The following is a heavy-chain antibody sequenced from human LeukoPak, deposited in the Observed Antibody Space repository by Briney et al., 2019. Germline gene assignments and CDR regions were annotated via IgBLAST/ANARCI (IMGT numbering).Heavy chain of an antibody. CDR2: IIPIFGTA. Sequence: ASVKVSCKASGGTFSSYAISWVRQAPGQGLEWMGGIIPIFGTANYAQRFQGRVTITADESTSTAYMELSSLRSEDTAVYYCAGGIDTAMAWAHYFDYWGQGTLVTVSS. V-gene: IGHV1-69*13. D-gene: IGHD5-18*01. CDR1: GGTFSSYA. CDR3: AGGIDTAMAWAHYFDY. J-gene: IGHJ4*02.